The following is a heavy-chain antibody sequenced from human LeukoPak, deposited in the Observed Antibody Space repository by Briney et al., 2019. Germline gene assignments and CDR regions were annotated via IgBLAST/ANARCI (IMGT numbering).Heavy chain of an antibody. J-gene: IGHJ6*02. D-gene: IGHD3-9*01. CDR1: GGSISSYY. CDR3: ARAKDILTGYFHYGMDV. V-gene: IGHV4-59*01. CDR2: IYHSGST. Sequence: SETLSLTCTVSGGSISSYYWSWIRQPPGKGLEWIGYIYHSGSTNYNPSLKSRVTISVDTSKNQFSLKLSSVTAADTAMYYCARAKDILTGYFHYGMDVWGQGTTVTVSS.